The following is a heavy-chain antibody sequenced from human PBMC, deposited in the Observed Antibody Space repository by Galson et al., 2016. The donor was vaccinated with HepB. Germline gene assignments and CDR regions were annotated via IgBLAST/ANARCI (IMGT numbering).Heavy chain of an antibody. CDR1: GFTFSSYG. J-gene: IGHJ4*02. D-gene: IGHD6-19*01. CDR3: ARARYSSDAHPGYYFDY. Sequence: SLRLSCAASGFTFSSYGMTWVRQAPGRGLEWIAYIGGHTSSTFYADSVKGRFTISRDNAKNSLSLHMIGLRAEDTAVYYCARARYSSDAHPGYYFDYWGQGTLVPVSS. V-gene: IGHV3-48*01. CDR2: IGGHTSST.